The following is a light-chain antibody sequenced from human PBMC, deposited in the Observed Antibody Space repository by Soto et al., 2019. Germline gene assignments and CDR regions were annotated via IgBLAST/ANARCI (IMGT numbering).Light chain of an antibody. CDR1: QDILKY. J-gene: IGKJ2*01. CDR2: ETS. Sequence: IQMTQSPASLSASIGDQVTITCRASQDILKYVNWYQQKSGQAPKILIFETSSLERRVLTRFKGSGYGTSFSLTIDSLQPDDFATHFCQQSYNATYTFGQGT. CDR3: QQSYNATYT. V-gene: IGKV1-39*01.